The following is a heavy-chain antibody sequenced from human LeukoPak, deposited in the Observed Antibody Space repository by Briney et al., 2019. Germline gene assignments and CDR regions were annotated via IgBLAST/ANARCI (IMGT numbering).Heavy chain of an antibody. Sequence: PSETLSLTCAVYGGSFSGYYWSWIRQPPGKGLEWIGEINHSGSTNYNPSLKSRVTISVDTSKNQFSLKLSSVTAADTAVYYCARPLHYDFWSGYSAADYYYYYMDVWGKGTTVTVSS. CDR3: ARPLHYDFWSGYSAADYYYYYMDV. V-gene: IGHV4-34*01. CDR1: GGSFSGYY. CDR2: INHSGST. J-gene: IGHJ6*03. D-gene: IGHD3-3*01.